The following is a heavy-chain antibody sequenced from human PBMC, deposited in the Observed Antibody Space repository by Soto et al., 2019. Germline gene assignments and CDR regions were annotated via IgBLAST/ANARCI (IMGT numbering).Heavy chain of an antibody. CDR1: GYTFTSYA. V-gene: IGHV1-18*01. CDR2: ISAYNGNT. D-gene: IGHD3-9*01. J-gene: IGHJ4*02. CDR3: ATSTPDRLRYFDWSGFYFDY. Sequence: ASVKVSCKASGYTFTSYAMHWVRQAPGQRLEWMGWISAYNGNTNYAQKLQGRVTMTTDTSTSTAYMELRSLRSDDTAVYYCATSTPDRLRYFDWSGFYFDYWGQGTLVTVSS.